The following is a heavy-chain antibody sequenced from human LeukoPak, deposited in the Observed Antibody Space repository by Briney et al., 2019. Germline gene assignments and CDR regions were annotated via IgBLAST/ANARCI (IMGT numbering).Heavy chain of an antibody. CDR1: GYSFTSYW. CDR2: IYPGDSDT. D-gene: IGHD3-9*01. V-gene: IGHV5-51*01. CDR3: ARLRAAYNYDILTGYYYYFDY. Sequence: GESLKISCKGSGYSFTSYWIGWVRQMPGKGLEWMGIIYPGDSDTRYSPSFQGQVTISADKSISTAYLQWSSLKASDTAMYYCARLRAAYNYDILTGYYYYFDYWGQGTLVTVSS. J-gene: IGHJ4*02.